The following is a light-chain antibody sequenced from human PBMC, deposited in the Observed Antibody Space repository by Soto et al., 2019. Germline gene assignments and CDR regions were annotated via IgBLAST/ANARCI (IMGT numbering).Light chain of an antibody. CDR1: SSDVGGYNY. CDR2: DVS. CDR3: SSYRSRSTLGVV. V-gene: IGLV2-14*01. J-gene: IGLJ2*01. Sequence: HSALTQPASVSGSPGQSITISCTGTSSDVGGYNYVSWYQQHPGKAPKLMIYDVSNRPSGVSNRFSGSKSGNTASLTISGLQAEDEADYYCSSYRSRSTLGVVFGGGTKLTVL.